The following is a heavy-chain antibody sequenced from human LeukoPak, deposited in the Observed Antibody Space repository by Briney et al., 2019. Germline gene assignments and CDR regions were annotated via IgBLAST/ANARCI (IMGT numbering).Heavy chain of an antibody. CDR3: VRETCSSASCFSSKYYYYYMDV. J-gene: IGHJ6*03. Sequence: GGSLRLSCEASGFAFNSYTITWVRQAPGKGLEWVSVIYTGGDTYYADSVKGRFTVSRDYSKNTLYLQMNGLRSEDTAVYYCVRETCSSASCFSSKYYYYYMDVWGKGTTVTVSS. CDR1: GFAFNSYT. D-gene: IGHD2-2*01. V-gene: IGHV3-66*02. CDR2: IYTGGDT.